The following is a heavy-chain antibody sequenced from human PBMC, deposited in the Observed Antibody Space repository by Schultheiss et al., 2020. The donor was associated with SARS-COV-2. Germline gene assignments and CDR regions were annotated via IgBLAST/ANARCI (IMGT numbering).Heavy chain of an antibody. J-gene: IGHJ4*02. CDR2: ISSSSSTI. CDR3: ARAGLGPLDY. V-gene: IGHV3-11*01. D-gene: IGHD6-19*01. Sequence: GGSLRLSCAASGFTFSDYYMSWIRQAPGKGLEWASYISSSSSTIYYADSVKGRFTISRDNSKNTLYLQMNCLRAEDTAVYYCARAGLGPLDYWGQGTLVTVSS. CDR1: GFTFSDYY.